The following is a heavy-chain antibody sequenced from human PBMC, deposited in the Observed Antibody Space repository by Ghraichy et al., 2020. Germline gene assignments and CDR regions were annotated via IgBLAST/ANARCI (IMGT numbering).Heavy chain of an antibody. CDR2: IWHDGSKA. CDR1: GFSFSAYG. Sequence: GGSLRLSCAASGFSFSAYGMHWVRQPPGQGLGWVSFIWHDGSKAYFADSVRGRFNVSRDSPKNSLSLQMNSLTAEDTAVYYCVRGLGNYYGAGSYSPFDYWGQGALVIVSS. J-gene: IGHJ4*02. CDR3: VRGLGNYYGAGSYSPFDY. D-gene: IGHD3-10*01. V-gene: IGHV3-33*01.